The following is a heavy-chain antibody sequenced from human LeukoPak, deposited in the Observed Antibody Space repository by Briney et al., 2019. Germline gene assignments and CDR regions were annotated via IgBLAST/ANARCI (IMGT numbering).Heavy chain of an antibody. CDR3: AREQYGSDDALDI. V-gene: IGHV3-33*01. D-gene: IGHD3-10*01. CDR2: IWYDGSNK. J-gene: IGHJ3*02. Sequence: GRSLRLSCAASGFTFSDYGMLWVRQAPGKGLEWVAVIWYDGSNKYYADSVKGRFTVSRDNSKNTLDLQMSSLRAEDTAVYYCAREQYGSDDALDIWGQGTLVTVSS. CDR1: GFTFSDYG.